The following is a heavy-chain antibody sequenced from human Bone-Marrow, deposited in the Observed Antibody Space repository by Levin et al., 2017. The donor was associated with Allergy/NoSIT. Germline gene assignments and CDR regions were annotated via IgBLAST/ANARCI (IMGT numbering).Heavy chain of an antibody. Sequence: PSETLSLTCTVSGGSISSYYWSWIRQPPGKGLEWIGYIYYSGSTNYNPSLKSRVTISVDTSKNQFSLKLSSVTAADTAVYYCARTDIVVVPAAMSRVNWFDPWGQGTLVTVSS. CDR2: IYYSGST. CDR3: ARTDIVVVPAAMSRVNWFDP. V-gene: IGHV4-59*08. D-gene: IGHD2-2*01. J-gene: IGHJ5*02. CDR1: GGSISSYY.